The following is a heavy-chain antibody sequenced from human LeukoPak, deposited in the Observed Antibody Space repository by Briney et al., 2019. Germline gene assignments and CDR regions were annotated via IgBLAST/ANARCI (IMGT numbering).Heavy chain of an antibody. D-gene: IGHD1-7*01. Sequence: GASVKVSCKASGYTFTGFFIHWVRQAPGQGLEWMGWINPNNGVTNYTQKFQGRVTMTRDTSTSTAYMEVSRLRSDDTAVYYCATSISGTTINYWGQGTLVTVSS. J-gene: IGHJ4*02. CDR1: GYTFTGFF. CDR2: INPNNGVT. CDR3: ATSISGTTINY. V-gene: IGHV1-2*02.